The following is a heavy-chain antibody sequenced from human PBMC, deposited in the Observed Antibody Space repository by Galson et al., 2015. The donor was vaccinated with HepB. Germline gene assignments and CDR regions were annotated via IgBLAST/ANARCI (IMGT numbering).Heavy chain of an antibody. V-gene: IGHV3-30-3*01. Sequence: SLRLSCAASGFSFNYFPMHWVRQAPGKGLEWVAVTSYTGSYTGYADFGRGRFTISRDNSKNALYLQMNSLRVEDTALYYCVRPRGAGAGDYQNWYFDLWGRGTLVTVSS. CDR3: VRPRGAGAGDYQNWYFDL. J-gene: IGHJ2*01. CDR1: GFSFNYFP. D-gene: IGHD4-17*01. CDR2: TSYTGSYT.